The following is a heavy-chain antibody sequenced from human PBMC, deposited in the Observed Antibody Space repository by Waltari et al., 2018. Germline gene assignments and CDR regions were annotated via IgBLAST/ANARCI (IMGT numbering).Heavy chain of an antibody. Sequence: EVQLVESGGGLIQPGGSLRLSCAASGFTVSSNYMSWVSQAPGMGLEWVSVIYSGGSTYYADSVKGRFTISRDNSKNTLYLQMNSLRAEDTAVYYCALEVRQLIFSFDYWGQGTLVTVSS. J-gene: IGHJ4*02. D-gene: IGHD6-13*01. CDR3: ALEVRQLIFSFDY. V-gene: IGHV3-53*01. CDR1: GFTVSSNY. CDR2: IYSGGST.